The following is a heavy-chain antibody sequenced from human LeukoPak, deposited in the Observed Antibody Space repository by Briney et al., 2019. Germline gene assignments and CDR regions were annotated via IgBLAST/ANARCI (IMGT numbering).Heavy chain of an antibody. CDR2: IKQDGGEK. CDR1: GFSFSSYW. J-gene: IGHJ4*02. CDR3: ASDNRGTFDY. Sequence: GGSLRLSCAASGFSFSSYWMSWVRRTPGKGPEWVANIKQDGGEKYFVDSVKGRFTISRDNAKNSLYLQMNSLRAEDTAVYYCASDNRGTFDYWGQGTLVTVSS. V-gene: IGHV3-7*05.